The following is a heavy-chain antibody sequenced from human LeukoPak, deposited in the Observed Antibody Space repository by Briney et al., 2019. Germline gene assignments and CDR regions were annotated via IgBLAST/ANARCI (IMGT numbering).Heavy chain of an antibody. Sequence: SETLSLTCAVYGGSFSGYYWSWIRQPPGKGLEWIGEINHSGSANYNPSLKSRVTISVDTSKNQFSLKVSSVTAADTAVYYCARGGTTVTTKTHPPLFEYWGQGTLVTVSS. CDR3: ARGGTTVTTKTHPPLFEY. J-gene: IGHJ4*02. CDR2: INHSGSA. D-gene: IGHD4-17*01. V-gene: IGHV4-34*01. CDR1: GGSFSGYY.